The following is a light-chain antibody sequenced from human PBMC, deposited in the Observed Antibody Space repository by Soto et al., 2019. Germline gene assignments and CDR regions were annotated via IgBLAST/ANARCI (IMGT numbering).Light chain of an antibody. CDR2: EVS. V-gene: IGLV2-14*02. CDR1: SSDVGSYNL. Sequence: QSALTQPASVSGSPGQSITISCTGTSSDVGSYNLVSWYQQHPGKAPKLMIYEVSHRPSGISDRFSGSKSGNTASLTISGLQVEDEADYYCSSYATSSPYVFGPGTKVTVL. J-gene: IGLJ1*01. CDR3: SSYATSSPYV.